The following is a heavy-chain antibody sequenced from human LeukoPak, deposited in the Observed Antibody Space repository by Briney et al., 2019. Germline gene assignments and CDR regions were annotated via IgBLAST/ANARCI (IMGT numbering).Heavy chain of an antibody. J-gene: IGHJ3*02. CDR1: GFTFSSYG. CDR2: ISYDGSNK. Sequence: GRSLRLSCAASGFTFSSYGMYWVRQAPGKGLEWVAVISYDGSNKYYADSVKGRFTISRDNSKNTLYLQMNSLRAEDTAVYYCAKDLLRTMIVVVLGAFDIWGQGTMVTVSS. V-gene: IGHV3-30*18. D-gene: IGHD3-22*01. CDR3: AKDLLRTMIVVVLGAFDI.